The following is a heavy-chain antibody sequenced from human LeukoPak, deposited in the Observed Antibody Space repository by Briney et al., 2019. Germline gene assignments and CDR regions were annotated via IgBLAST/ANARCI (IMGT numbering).Heavy chain of an antibody. D-gene: IGHD4-17*01. V-gene: IGHV3-23*01. CDR1: GFTFSSYA. Sequence: GGSLRLSCAASGFTFSSYAMSWVRQAPGKGLEWVSDISGSGRGGSTHYADSVKGRFTISRDNSKNTLYLQMNSLRAEDTAVYYCARVSVTVTTSPMGDYWGQGTLVTVSS. CDR2: ISGSGRGGST. J-gene: IGHJ4*02. CDR3: ARVSVTVTTSPMGDY.